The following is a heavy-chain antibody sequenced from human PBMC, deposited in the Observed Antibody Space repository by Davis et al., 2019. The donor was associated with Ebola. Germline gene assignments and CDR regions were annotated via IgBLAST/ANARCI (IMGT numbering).Heavy chain of an antibody. CDR1: GGSISSRSYY. CDR2: IYYSGST. CDR3: ARPVTMIEYGMDV. J-gene: IGHJ6*02. D-gene: IGHD3-22*01. Sequence: PSETLSLTCTVSGGSISSRSYYWAWIRQPPGKGLEWIGNIYYSGSTYYNPSLKSRVTISVDTSKNQFSLKLSSVTAADTAVYYCARPVTMIEYGMDVWGQGTTVTVSS. V-gene: IGHV4-39*01.